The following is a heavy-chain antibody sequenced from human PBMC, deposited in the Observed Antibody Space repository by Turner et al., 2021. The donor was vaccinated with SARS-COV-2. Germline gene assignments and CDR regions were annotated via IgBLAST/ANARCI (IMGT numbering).Heavy chain of an antibody. CDR2: ISYDVSNK. V-gene: IGHV3-30*04. J-gene: IGHJ6*02. CDR3: AGYGSGSNDYGLDV. CDR1: GFTFSSYA. Sequence: QVQLVESGGGVVQPGRTLRLSCAASGFTFSSYAMHWVRQAPGKGLEWVAVISYDVSNKYYADSVKGRFTISRDNSKNTLYLQMNSLRAEDTAVYYCAGYGSGSNDYGLDVWGQGTTVTVSS. D-gene: IGHD3-10*01.